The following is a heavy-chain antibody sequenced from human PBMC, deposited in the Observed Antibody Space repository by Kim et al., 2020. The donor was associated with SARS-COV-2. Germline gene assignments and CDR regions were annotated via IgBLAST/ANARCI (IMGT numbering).Heavy chain of an antibody. CDR1: GFNFDEYT. CDR3: ARDSPSQAEPYFDS. CDR2: ISSHVGST. D-gene: IGHD6-19*01. Sequence: GGSLRLSCAASGFNFDEYTLHWVRQRPGKGLEWISLISSHVGSTFYADSVKGRFSISRDNTKDSLFLQMDSLKPEDTALYYCARDSPSQAEPYFDSWGHGTRVTVSS. V-gene: IGHV3-43*01. J-gene: IGHJ4*01.